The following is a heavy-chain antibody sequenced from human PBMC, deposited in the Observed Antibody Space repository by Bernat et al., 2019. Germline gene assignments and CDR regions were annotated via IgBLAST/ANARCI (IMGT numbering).Heavy chain of an antibody. CDR1: GFTFSSYE. CDR3: AREAYYDSSGFDY. CDR2: ISSSGSTI. J-gene: IGHJ4*02. D-gene: IGHD3-22*01. V-gene: IGHV3-48*03. Sequence: EVQLVESGGGLVQPGGSLRLSCAASGFTFSSYEMNWVRQAPGKGLEWVSYISSSGSTIYYADSVKGRFTISRDNAKNSLYLQMNSLRAEDTAVYYCAREAYYDSSGFDYWGQGTLVTVSS.